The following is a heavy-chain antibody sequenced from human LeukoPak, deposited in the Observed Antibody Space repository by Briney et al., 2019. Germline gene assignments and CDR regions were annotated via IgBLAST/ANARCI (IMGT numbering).Heavy chain of an antibody. D-gene: IGHD3-22*01. CDR2: VYYTGTP. Sequence: SETLSLTRTVPGGSISGDYWSWVRERPGKARGWRAYVYYTGTPHYNPSLKSRVTLSVDRSKNQFSLKLSSVTAADTAVYYCARDLFGEDSRAYRIFNYFAYGAQGTLAPVS. J-gene: IGHJ4*02. V-gene: IGHV4-59*12. CDR3: ARDLFGEDSRAYRIFNYFAY. CDR1: GGSISGDY.